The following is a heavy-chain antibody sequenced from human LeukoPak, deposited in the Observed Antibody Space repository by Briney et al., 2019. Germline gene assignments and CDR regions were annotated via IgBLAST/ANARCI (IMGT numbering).Heavy chain of an antibody. D-gene: IGHD3-22*01. J-gene: IGHJ4*02. CDR2: INTDGRIT. Sequence: GGSLGLSCVASGFSFRNHAIHWVRQAPGKGLEYVSVINTDGRITYYADSVKGRFTISRDNSKDTLYLQMSSVRVDDTAVYYCARDRGRYYDSRGFYWGYYFDSWGQGILVTVST. CDR3: ARDRGRYYDSRGFYWGYYFDS. CDR1: GFSFRNHA. V-gene: IGHV3-64*02.